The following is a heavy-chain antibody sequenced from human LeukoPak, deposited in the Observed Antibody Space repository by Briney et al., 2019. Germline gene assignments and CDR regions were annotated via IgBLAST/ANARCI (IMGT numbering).Heavy chain of an antibody. CDR3: ARQWFGEKYYFDY. Sequence: SVKVSCKASGGTFSSYAISWVRQAPGQGLEWMGGIIPIFGTANYAQKFQGRVTITTDESTSTAYMEPSSLRSEDTAVYYCARQWFGEKYYFDYWGQGTLVTVSS. J-gene: IGHJ4*02. CDR2: IIPIFGTA. CDR1: GGTFSSYA. D-gene: IGHD3-10*01. V-gene: IGHV1-69*05.